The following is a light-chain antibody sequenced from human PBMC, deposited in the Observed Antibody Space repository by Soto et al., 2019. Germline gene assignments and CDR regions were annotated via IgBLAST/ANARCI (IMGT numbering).Light chain of an antibody. CDR3: QQDYGLPFT. V-gene: IGKV3D-7*01. J-gene: IGKJ5*01. Sequence: EIVLTQSPATLSLSPGERTTLSCRASQSVSSNYLSWYQQKPGQAPRLLIYGASTRATGIPARFSGSGSGTDFTLTISSLQPEDFAVYYCQQDYGLPFTFGQGTRLEIK. CDR1: QSVSSNY. CDR2: GAS.